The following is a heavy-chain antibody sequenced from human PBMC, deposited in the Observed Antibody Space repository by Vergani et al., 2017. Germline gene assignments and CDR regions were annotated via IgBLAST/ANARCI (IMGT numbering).Heavy chain of an antibody. CDR2: ISGSGGST. D-gene: IGHD2-2*01. Sequence: EVQLLESGGGLVQPGGSLRLSCAASGFTFSSYAMSWVRQAPGQGLEWVSAISGSGGSTYYADSVKGRCTISRYNSKNTLYLQMNSLRAEDTAVYYCAKASAALGGYFQHWGQGTLVTVSS. CDR3: AKASAALGGYFQH. V-gene: IGHV3-23*01. CDR1: GFTFSSYA. J-gene: IGHJ1*01.